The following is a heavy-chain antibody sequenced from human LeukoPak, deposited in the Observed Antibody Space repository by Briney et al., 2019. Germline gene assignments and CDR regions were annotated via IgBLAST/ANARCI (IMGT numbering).Heavy chain of an antibody. CDR2: INHSGST. J-gene: IGHJ5*02. V-gene: IGHV4-34*01. Sequence: SETLSLTCAVYGGSFSGYYWSWIRQPPGKGLEWIGGINHSGSTNYNPSLKSRVTISVDTSKNQFSLKLSPVTAADTAVYYCARGSFWSGRDWFDPWGQGTLVTVSS. D-gene: IGHD3-3*01. CDR1: GGSFSGYY. CDR3: ARGSFWSGRDWFDP.